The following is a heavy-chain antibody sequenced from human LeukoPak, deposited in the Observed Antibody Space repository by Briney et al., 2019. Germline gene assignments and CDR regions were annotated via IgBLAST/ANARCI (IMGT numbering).Heavy chain of an antibody. CDR2: VSGSGDTT. D-gene: IGHD3-3*01. J-gene: IGHJ4*02. CDR3: AKELWEGSGYLDQ. Sequence: GGSLRLSCAASGFTFSSYPMAWVRQAPGKGPEWVSAVSGSGDTTIYADFVKGRFTISRDNSKNTWSLQMNSLKAEDTALYYCAKELWEGSGYLDQWGQGILVTVSS. CDR1: GFTFSSYP. V-gene: IGHV3-23*01.